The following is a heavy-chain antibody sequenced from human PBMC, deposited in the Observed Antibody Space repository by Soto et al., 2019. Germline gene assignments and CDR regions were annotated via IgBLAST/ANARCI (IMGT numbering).Heavy chain of an antibody. Sequence: ASVKVSCKASGGTFSSYAISWVRQAPGQGLEWMGGIIPIFGTANYAQKFQGRVTITADEATSTAYMELSSLRSEDTAVYYCARGTTVLTFDYWGQGTLVTVSS. J-gene: IGHJ4*02. CDR1: GGTFSSYA. CDR3: ARGTTVLTFDY. V-gene: IGHV1-69*13. D-gene: IGHD4-17*01. CDR2: IIPIFGTA.